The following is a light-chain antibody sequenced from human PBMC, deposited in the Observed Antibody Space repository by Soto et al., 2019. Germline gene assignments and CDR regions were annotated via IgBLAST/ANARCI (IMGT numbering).Light chain of an antibody. CDR3: QQYTNWPPNT. CDR2: GAS. V-gene: IGKV3-15*01. J-gene: IGKJ5*01. Sequence: EIVLTQSPGTLSLSPGDRVTLSCRASQTISSNYLAWYQQKPGQAPRLLIYGASTRATGVPARFSGRGSGTEFTLTISSLQSEDFAVYYCQQYTNWPPNTFGQGTRLEI. CDR1: QTISSN.